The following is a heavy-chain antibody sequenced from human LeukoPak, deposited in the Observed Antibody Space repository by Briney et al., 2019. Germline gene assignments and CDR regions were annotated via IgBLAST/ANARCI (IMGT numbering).Heavy chain of an antibody. CDR1: GYTFTGYY. CDR3: ARSVATMRGSWFEP. V-gene: IGHV1-2*04. CDR2: INPNSGGT. D-gene: IGHD5-12*01. J-gene: IGHJ5*02. Sequence: ASVKVSCKASGYTFTGYYMHWVRQAPGQGLEWMGWINPNSGGTNYAQKFQGWVTMTRDTSISTAYMELSRLRSDDTAVYYCARSVATMRGSWFEPLGQGNLVTVSS.